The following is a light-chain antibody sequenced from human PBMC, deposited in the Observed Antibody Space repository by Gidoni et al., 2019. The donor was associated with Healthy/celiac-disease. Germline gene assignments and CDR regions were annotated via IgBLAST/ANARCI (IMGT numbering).Light chain of an antibody. V-gene: IGKV1-39*01. CDR2: AAS. CDR1: QSISSY. Sequence: DIQMTQSPSSLSASVGDRVTITCRASQSISSYLNWYQQKPGRAPKILIYAASSLQSGVASRFSGSGSATDFTLTISSLQPEDFATYYCQQSYSTPRLTFGGGTKVEIK. CDR3: QQSYSTPRLT. J-gene: IGKJ4*01.